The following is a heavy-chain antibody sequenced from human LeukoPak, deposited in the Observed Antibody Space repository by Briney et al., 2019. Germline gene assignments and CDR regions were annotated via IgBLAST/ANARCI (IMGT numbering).Heavy chain of an antibody. CDR2: ISGDAANT. CDR1: GFTFIGYA. Sequence: PGGSLRLSCAASGFTFIGYAMSWLRQAPGKGLEFVSAISGDAANTFYADSVKGRFTVSRDNSQNILYLQLSNLRAEDTAVYYCAKRDYYDSSGFSPLFQHWGPGTLVTVSS. V-gene: IGHV3-23*01. J-gene: IGHJ1*01. D-gene: IGHD3-22*01. CDR3: AKRDYYDSSGFSPLFQH.